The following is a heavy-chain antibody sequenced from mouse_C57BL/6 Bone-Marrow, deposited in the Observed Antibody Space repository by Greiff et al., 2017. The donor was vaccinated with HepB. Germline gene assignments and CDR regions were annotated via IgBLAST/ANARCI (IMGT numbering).Heavy chain of an antibody. J-gene: IGHJ3*01. CDR3: ARWRGGSSWFAY. CDR2: INPSSGYT. CDR1: GYTFTSYT. V-gene: IGHV1-4*01. Sequence: QVQLQQSGAELARPGASVKMSCKASGYTFTSYTMHWVKQRPGQGLEWIGYINPSSGYTKYNQKFKDKATLTADKSSSTAYMQLSSLTSEDSAVYYCARWRGGSSWFAYWGQGTLVTVSA.